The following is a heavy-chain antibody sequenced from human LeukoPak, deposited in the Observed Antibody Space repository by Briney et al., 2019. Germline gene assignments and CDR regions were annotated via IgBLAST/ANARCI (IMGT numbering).Heavy chain of an antibody. D-gene: IGHD6-19*01. CDR1: GFTFDDFA. CDR2: ITWNSEKI. Sequence: AGGSLRLSCETSGFTFDDFAMHWVRQGPGKGLEWVSSITWNSEKIDYAGSVKGRFTISRDNSKNTLYLQMNSLRAEDTSVYYCARDRNYCSSDRCYDVFDIWGQGTMVTVSS. V-gene: IGHV3-9*01. CDR3: ARDRNYCSSDRCYDVFDI. J-gene: IGHJ3*02.